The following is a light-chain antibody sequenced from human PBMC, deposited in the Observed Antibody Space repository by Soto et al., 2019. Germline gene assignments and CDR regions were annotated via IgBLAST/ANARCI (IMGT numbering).Light chain of an antibody. J-gene: IGKJ1*01. V-gene: IGKV3-20*01. CDR3: QQYNIAPQT. CDR1: QIISSNY. CDR2: HAS. Sequence: EVVLTQSPGTLSLSPGERATLSCRASQIISSNYLAWYQQKPGQAPRLLIYHASSRATGIPDRFSGSGSGTDFSLIISRLEPEDFAVYYCQQYNIAPQTFGQGTKVEI.